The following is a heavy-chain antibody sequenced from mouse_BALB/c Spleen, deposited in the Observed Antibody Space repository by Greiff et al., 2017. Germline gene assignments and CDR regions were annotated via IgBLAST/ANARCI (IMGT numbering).Heavy chain of an antibody. J-gene: IGHJ2*01. Sequence: EVHLVESGGDLVKPGGSLKLSCAASGFTFSSYGMSWVRQTPDKRLEWVATISSGGSTYYPDSVKGRFTISRDNARNILYLQMSSLRSEDTAMYYCARGDYDYFDYWGQGTTLTVSS. CDR2: ISSGGST. D-gene: IGHD2-4*01. V-gene: IGHV5-6-5*01. CDR3: ARGDYDYFDY. CDR1: GFTFSSYG.